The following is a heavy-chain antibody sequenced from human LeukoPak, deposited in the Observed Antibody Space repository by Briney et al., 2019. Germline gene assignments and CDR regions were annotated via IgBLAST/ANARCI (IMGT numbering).Heavy chain of an antibody. Sequence: GGSLRLSCAASGFTFTNAWMSWVRQAPGKGLEWVGRIKSKSDGGTTDYAAPVKGRFTISRDDSKTTLYLQMNSLKTEDTAVYYCTGGRCSSTTCSGVGYWGQGTLVTLSS. CDR2: IKSKSDGGTT. D-gene: IGHD2-2*01. CDR3: TGGRCSSTTCSGVGY. V-gene: IGHV3-15*01. J-gene: IGHJ4*02. CDR1: GFTFTNAW.